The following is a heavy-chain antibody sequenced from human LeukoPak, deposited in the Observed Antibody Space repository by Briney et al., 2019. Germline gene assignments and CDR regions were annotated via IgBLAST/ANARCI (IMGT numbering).Heavy chain of an antibody. V-gene: IGHV3-21*01. CDR2: ISSSISYI. Sequence: PGGSLRLSCAASGFTFSSYSMNWVRQAPGKWLEWVSSISSSISYIYYADSVKGRFTISRDNAKNSLYLQMNSLRAEDTAVYYCARVIGGYGDYWGQGTLVTVSS. CDR3: ARVIGGYGDY. J-gene: IGHJ4*02. D-gene: IGHD5-12*01. CDR1: GFTFSSYS.